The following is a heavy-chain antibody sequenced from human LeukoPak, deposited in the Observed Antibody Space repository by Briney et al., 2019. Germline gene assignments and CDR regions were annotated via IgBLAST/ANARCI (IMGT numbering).Heavy chain of an antibody. D-gene: IGHD2-15*01. V-gene: IGHV4-34*01. CDR3: AHAGYCSGGSCYPLQGFDP. CDR2: INHSGST. Sequence: SETLSLTCAIYGGSFSGYYWSWIRQPPGKGLEWIGEINHSGSTNYNPSLKSRVTISVDTSKNQFSLKLSSVTAADTAVYYCAHAGYCSGGSCYPLQGFDPWGQGTLVTVSS. J-gene: IGHJ5*02. CDR1: GGSFSGYY.